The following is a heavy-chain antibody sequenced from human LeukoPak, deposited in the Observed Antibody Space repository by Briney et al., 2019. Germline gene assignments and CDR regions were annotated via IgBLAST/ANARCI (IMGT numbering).Heavy chain of an antibody. CDR3: ARDRDYYGSGSYWGAFDY. V-gene: IGHV3-7*01. D-gene: IGHD3-10*01. CDR2: IKQDGSEK. CDR1: GFTFSSYW. J-gene: IGHJ4*02. Sequence: GGSLRLSCAASGFTFSSYWMSWVRQAPGEGLEWVANIKQDGSEKYYVDSVKGGFTISRDNAKNSLYLQMNSLRAEDTAVYYCARDRDYYGSGSYWGAFDYWGQGTLVTVSS.